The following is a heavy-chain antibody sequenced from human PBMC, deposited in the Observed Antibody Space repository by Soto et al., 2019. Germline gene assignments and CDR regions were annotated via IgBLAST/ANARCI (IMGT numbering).Heavy chain of an antibody. D-gene: IGHD6-19*01. V-gene: IGHV1-18*04. Sequence: ASVKVSCKASGYTFTSYGISWVRQAPGQGLEWMGWISAYNGNTNYAQKLQGRVTMTTDTSTSTAYMELGSLRSDYTAVYYCARVRYSSGWPLFDYWGQGTLVTVSS. J-gene: IGHJ4*02. CDR1: GYTFTSYG. CDR2: ISAYNGNT. CDR3: ARVRYSSGWPLFDY.